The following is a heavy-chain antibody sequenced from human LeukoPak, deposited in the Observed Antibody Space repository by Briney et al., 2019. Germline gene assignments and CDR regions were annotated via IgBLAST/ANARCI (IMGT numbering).Heavy chain of an antibody. Sequence: ASVKVSCKASGYTFTSYGISWVRQAPGQGLEWMGWISAYNGNTNYAQKLQGRVTMTTDTSTSTAYMELRSLRSDDTAVYCCASVRYNWNYEHLDWGQGTLVTVSS. CDR3: ASVRYNWNYEHLD. CDR2: ISAYNGNT. CDR1: GYTFTSYG. D-gene: IGHD1-7*01. J-gene: IGHJ4*02. V-gene: IGHV1-18*01.